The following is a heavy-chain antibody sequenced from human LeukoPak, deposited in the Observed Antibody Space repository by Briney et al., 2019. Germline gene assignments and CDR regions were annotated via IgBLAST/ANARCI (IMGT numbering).Heavy chain of an antibody. Sequence: SETLSLTCIVSGGSISNYVWSWIRQPAGEGLEWIGRIYSSGSTSYSPSLRSRVTMSVDTSKNQFSLKLSYVTAADTAVYYCARDSCSGNSCYRESQFDSWGQGTLVTVSS. CDR3: ARDSCSGNSCYRESQFDS. V-gene: IGHV4-4*07. CDR1: GGSISNYV. J-gene: IGHJ4*02. CDR2: IYSSGST. D-gene: IGHD2-15*01.